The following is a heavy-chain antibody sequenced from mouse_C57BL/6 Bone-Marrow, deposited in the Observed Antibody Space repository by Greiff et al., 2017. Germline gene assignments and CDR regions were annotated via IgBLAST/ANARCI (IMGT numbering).Heavy chain of an antibody. CDR2: IYPGDGDT. Sequence: QVQLQQSGPELVKPGASVKISCKASGYAFSSSWMNWVKQRPGKGLEWIGRIYPGDGDTNYNGKFKGKATLTADKSSSTAYMQLSSLTSEDSAVYVCARSSTTVVGYFEVWGTGTTVTVA. V-gene: IGHV1-82*01. D-gene: IGHD1-1*01. CDR3: ARSSTTVVGYFEV. J-gene: IGHJ1*03. CDR1: GYAFSSSW.